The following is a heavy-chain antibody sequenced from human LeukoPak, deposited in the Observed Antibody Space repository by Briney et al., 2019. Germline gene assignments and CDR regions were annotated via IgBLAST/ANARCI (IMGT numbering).Heavy chain of an antibody. CDR3: TRDFPAEKYSRSSGDS. J-gene: IGHJ4*02. V-gene: IGHV3-11*01. D-gene: IGHD6-6*01. CDR1: GFTLSDYY. CDR2: ISSSGSTI. Sequence: PRGTLRLSCAASGFTLSDYYTSWIPHAPGKGQERVSYISSSGSTISYADPVKGRFTISRDKAKNSLYLQMNSLRAEDTAVYYRTRDFPAEKYSRSSGDSWGQGTLVSASS.